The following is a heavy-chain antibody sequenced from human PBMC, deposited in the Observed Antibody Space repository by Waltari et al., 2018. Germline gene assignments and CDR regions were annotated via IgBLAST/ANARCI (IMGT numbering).Heavy chain of an antibody. CDR2: IYHSGRP. Sequence: QVQLQESGPGLVKPSETLSLTCAVSGYSISSGYYWGWIRQPPGKVLEWIGSIYHSGRPAYNPSLKIRVTIAVEPSKNQFSLKLSSVAAADTAVYYCARLFVAATGYFDYWGQGTLVTVSS. CDR3: ARLFVAATGYFDY. CDR1: GYSISSGYY. J-gene: IGHJ4*02. D-gene: IGHD2-15*01. V-gene: IGHV4-38-2*01.